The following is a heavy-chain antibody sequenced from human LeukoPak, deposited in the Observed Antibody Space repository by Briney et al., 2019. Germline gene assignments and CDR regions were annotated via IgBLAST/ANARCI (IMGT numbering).Heavy chain of an antibody. CDR3: VKSAYDSSGYYWVFDY. CDR1: GFTFSSYG. D-gene: IGHD3-22*01. Sequence: GRSLRLSCAASGFTFSSYGMHWVRQAPGKGLEWVAVIWYDGSNKYYADSVKGRFTISRDNSKNTLYLQMSSLRAEDTAVYYCVKSAYDSSGYYWVFDYWGQGTLVTVSS. J-gene: IGHJ4*02. V-gene: IGHV3-33*06. CDR2: IWYDGSNK.